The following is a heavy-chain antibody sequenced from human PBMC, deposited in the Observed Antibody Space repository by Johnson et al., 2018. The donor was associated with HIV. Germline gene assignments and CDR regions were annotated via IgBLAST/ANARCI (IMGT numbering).Heavy chain of an antibody. V-gene: IGHV3-7*05. D-gene: IGHD1-1*01. CDR3: ARDAKSSTWSPDGTDAFDV. Sequence: VQLVESGGGLVKPGGSLRLSCAASGFIFSNNWMTWVRQAPGKGLEWVATIKQDGSEKYYVDSLKGRFSIFRDNAKNSLYLQMNSLRAEDMAVYYCARDAKSSTWSPDGTDAFDVWGQGTMVTVSS. J-gene: IGHJ3*01. CDR2: IKQDGSEK. CDR1: GFIFSNNW.